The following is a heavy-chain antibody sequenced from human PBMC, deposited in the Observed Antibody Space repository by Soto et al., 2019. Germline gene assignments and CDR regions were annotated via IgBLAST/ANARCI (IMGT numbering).Heavy chain of an antibody. D-gene: IGHD6-6*01. CDR2: ISSAGNT. CDR3: AKQVRDGTSSPYYFDY. CDR1: GFTFSNYA. V-gene: IGHV3-23*01. J-gene: IGHJ4*02. Sequence: EVQLLQSGGGLVQPGGSLRLSCAGSGFTFSNYAMSWVRQAPGKGLEWVSAISSAGNTYYADSVKGRFTISRDNSKNTLSLNMISLRAEATAVYYCAKQVRDGTSSPYYFDYWGQGTLVTVAS.